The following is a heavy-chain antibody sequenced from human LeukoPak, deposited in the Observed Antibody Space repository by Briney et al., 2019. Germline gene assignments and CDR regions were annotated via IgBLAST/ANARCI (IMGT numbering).Heavy chain of an antibody. CDR2: ISGSGGST. J-gene: IGHJ4*02. CDR3: AKASDWGRYYFDY. D-gene: IGHD3-16*01. V-gene: IGHV3-23*01. Sequence: PGGSLRLSCAASGFTFSSYSMNWVRQAPGKGLEWVSAISGSGGSTYYADSVKGRFTISRDNSKNTLYLQMNSLRAEDTAVYYCAKASDWGRYYFDYWGQGTLVTVSS. CDR1: GFTFSSYS.